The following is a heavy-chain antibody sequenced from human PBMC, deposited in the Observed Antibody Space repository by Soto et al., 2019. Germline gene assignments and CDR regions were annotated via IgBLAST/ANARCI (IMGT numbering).Heavy chain of an antibody. V-gene: IGHV1-69*12. Sequence: QVQLVQSGAEVKKPGSSVKVSCKASGGTFSSYAISWVRQAPGQGLEWMGGIIPIFGTANYAQTFQGRVTITADXXRXRAXMELTSLRSEDTAVYYCASGSGDGEYAGTYWYFDLWGRGTLVTVSS. D-gene: IGHD4-17*01. J-gene: IGHJ2*01. CDR1: GGTFSSYA. CDR3: ASGSGDGEYAGTYWYFDL. CDR2: IIPIFGTA.